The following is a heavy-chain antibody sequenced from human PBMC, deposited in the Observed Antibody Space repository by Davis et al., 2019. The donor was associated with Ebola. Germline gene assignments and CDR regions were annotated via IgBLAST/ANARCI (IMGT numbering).Heavy chain of an antibody. J-gene: IGHJ6*02. V-gene: IGHV1-46*01. Sequence: AASVKVSCKASGYTFTSYYMHWVRQAPGQGLEWMGIINPSAGSTSYAQKFQGRVTMTRDTSTSTVYMELSSLRSEDTAVYYCARGFTTDYYYYGMDVWGQGTTVTVSS. CDR1: GYTFTSYY. CDR3: ARGFTTDYYYYGMDV. CDR2: INPSAGST. D-gene: IGHD1-26*01.